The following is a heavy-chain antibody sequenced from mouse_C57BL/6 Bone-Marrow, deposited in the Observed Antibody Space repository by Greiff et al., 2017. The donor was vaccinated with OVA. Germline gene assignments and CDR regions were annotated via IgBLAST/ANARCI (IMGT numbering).Heavy chain of an antibody. V-gene: IGHV1-15*01. CDR2: IDPETGGT. CDR3: TSHYQPFY. D-gene: IGHD1-2*01. J-gene: IGHJ2*01. CDR1: GYTFTDYE. Sequence: VHLVESGAELVRPGASVTLSCKASGYTFTDYEMHWVKQTPVHGLEWIGAIDPETGGTAYNQKFKGKAILTADKSSSTAYMELRSLTSEDSAVYYCTSHYQPFYWGQGTTLTVSS.